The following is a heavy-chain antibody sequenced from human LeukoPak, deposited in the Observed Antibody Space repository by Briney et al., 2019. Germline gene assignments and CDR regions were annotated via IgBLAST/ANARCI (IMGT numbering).Heavy chain of an antibody. CDR2: INPSGGST. V-gene: IGHV1-46*01. D-gene: IGHD3/OR15-3a*01. J-gene: IGHJ4*02. CDR1: GYTFTSYY. Sequence: ASVKVSXKAAGYTFTSYYKYWMRQAPGQGLEWMGIINPSGGSTNYAQKFQGRVTMTRDTSTRTVYMELSSLRSEDTAVYYCARDWTESEYWGEGALVTVSS. CDR3: ARDWTESEY.